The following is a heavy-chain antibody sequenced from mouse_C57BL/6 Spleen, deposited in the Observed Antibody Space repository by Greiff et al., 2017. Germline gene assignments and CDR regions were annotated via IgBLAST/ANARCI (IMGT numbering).Heavy chain of an antibody. J-gene: IGHJ3*01. V-gene: IGHV1-7*01. Sequence: VQLQQSGAELAKPGASVKLSCKASGYTFTSYCMHWVKQRPGQGLEWIGYMNPSSGYTKYNQKFKDKATLTADKSSSTAYMQLSSLTYEDSAVYYCARRDYGNYEFAYWGPGTLVTVSA. CDR3: ARRDYGNYEFAY. CDR2: MNPSSGYT. D-gene: IGHD2-1*01. CDR1: GYTFTSYC.